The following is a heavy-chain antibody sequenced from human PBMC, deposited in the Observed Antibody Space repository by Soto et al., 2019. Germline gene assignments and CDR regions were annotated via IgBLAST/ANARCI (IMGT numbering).Heavy chain of an antibody. CDR1: GYTFTSYG. D-gene: IGHD6-13*01. CDR3: ARDRAAAGTGNWFDP. J-gene: IGHJ5*02. Sequence: ASVKVSCKASGYTFTSYGISWVRQAPGQGLEWMGWISAYNGNTNYARKLQGRVTMTTDTSTSTAYMELRSLRSDDTAVYYCARDRAAAGTGNWFDPWGQGTLVTVSS. V-gene: IGHV1-18*01. CDR2: ISAYNGNT.